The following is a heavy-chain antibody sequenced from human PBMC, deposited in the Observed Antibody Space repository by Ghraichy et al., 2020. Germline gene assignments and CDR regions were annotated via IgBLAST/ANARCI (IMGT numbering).Heavy chain of an antibody. D-gene: IGHD3-22*01. CDR1: GGFISSYY. CDR3: ARGGLLPYPMARWFDS. CDR2: LHYTGST. Sequence: SETLSLTCTVSGGFISSYYWNWIRQPPGEAPEWIAYLHYTGSTSYNPSLKSRVTTSIDTSKNQFFLTLSSVTAADTAVYYCARGGLLPYPMARWFDSWGQGTLVTVSS. V-gene: IGHV4-59*01. J-gene: IGHJ5*01.